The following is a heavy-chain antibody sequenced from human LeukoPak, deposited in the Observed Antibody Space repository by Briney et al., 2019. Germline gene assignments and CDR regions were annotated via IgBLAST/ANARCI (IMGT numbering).Heavy chain of an antibody. J-gene: IGHJ4*02. Sequence: GGSLRLSCAASGFTVSSNYMSWVRQAPGKGLEWVSVIYSGGSTYYADSVKGRFTISRDNSKNTLYLQMNSLRAEDTAVYYCARDRNWNYLGLFDYWGQETLVTISS. CDR1: GFTVSSNY. CDR3: ARDRNWNYLGLFDY. V-gene: IGHV3-66*01. D-gene: IGHD1-7*01. CDR2: IYSGGST.